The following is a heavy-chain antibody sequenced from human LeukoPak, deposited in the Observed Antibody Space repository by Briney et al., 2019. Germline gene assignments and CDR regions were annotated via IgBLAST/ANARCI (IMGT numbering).Heavy chain of an antibody. CDR1: GFTFSSYS. Sequence: GGSLRLSCAASGFTFSSYSMNWVRQAPGKGLEWVSSISRTSNYIYYADSVKGRFTISRDNAKNTLYLQMNSLRAEDTAVYYCAKVPHIRFLEWLSPSFDYWGQGTLVTVSS. CDR2: ISRTSNYI. D-gene: IGHD3-3*01. V-gene: IGHV3-21*04. J-gene: IGHJ4*02. CDR3: AKVPHIRFLEWLSPSFDY.